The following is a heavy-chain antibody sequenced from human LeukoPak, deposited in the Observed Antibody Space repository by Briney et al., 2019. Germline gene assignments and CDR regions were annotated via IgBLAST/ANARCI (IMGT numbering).Heavy chain of an antibody. CDR1: GFTFSSYG. V-gene: IGHV3-30*18. D-gene: IGHD3-22*01. J-gene: IGHJ3*02. CDR2: ISYDGSNK. CDR3: AKAPTYYYDSSDAFDI. Sequence: GRSLRLSCAASGFTFSSYGMHWVRQAPGKGLEWVAVISYDGSNKYCADSVKGRFTISRDNSKNTLYLQMNSLRAEDTAVYYCAKAPTYYYDSSDAFDIWGQGTMVTVSS.